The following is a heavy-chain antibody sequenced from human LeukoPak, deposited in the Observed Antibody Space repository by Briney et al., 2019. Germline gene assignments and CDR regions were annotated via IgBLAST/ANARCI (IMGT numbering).Heavy chain of an antibody. Sequence: GGSLRLSCAASGFTVSSKYMNWVRQAPGKGLEWVSVVYSGGNTYYADSVKGRFTISRDSSKNILYLQMNSLRADDTGLYFCAYYDSSGYYYGRLRYWGQGTPVTVSS. CDR3: AYYDSSGYYYGRLRY. D-gene: IGHD3-22*01. J-gene: IGHJ4*02. V-gene: IGHV3-53*01. CDR2: VYSGGNT. CDR1: GFTVSSKY.